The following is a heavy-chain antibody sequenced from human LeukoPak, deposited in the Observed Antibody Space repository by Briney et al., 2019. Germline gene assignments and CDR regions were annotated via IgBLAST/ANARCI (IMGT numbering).Heavy chain of an antibody. Sequence: SETLSLTCAVYGGSFSGYYRSWIRQPPGKGLEWIGEINHSGSTNYNPSLKSRVTISVDTSKNQFSLKLSSVTAADTAVYYCARRYYDFWSGDYFDYWGQGTLVTVSS. J-gene: IGHJ4*02. CDR3: ARRYYDFWSGDYFDY. D-gene: IGHD3-3*01. CDR2: INHSGST. CDR1: GGSFSGYY. V-gene: IGHV4-34*01.